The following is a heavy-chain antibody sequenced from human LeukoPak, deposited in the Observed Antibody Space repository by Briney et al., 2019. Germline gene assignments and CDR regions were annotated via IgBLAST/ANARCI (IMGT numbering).Heavy chain of an antibody. D-gene: IGHD1-26*01. CDR2: INPNSGGT. Sequence: ASVKVSCKASGYTFTGYYMHWVRQAPGQGLEWMGWINPNSGGTNYAQKFHGRVTMTRDTSISTAYMELSRLRSDDTAVYYCARRGSSVGGSYYSFDYWGQGTLVTVSS. V-gene: IGHV1-2*02. CDR3: ARRGSSVGGSYYSFDY. CDR1: GYTFTGYY. J-gene: IGHJ4*02.